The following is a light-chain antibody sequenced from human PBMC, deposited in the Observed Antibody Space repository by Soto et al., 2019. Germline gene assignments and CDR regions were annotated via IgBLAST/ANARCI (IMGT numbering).Light chain of an antibody. J-gene: IGKJ5*01. CDR2: AAS. CDR3: QQSYSSPPIT. V-gene: IGKV1-39*01. CDR1: QNIDNY. Sequence: DIQMTQSPSSLSASLGDTVTISCRASQNIDNYLHWYQQTPGKAPKVLLYAASDLKDGVPSRFSGSGYGTDFTLTISNLQPEDFAFYYCQQSYSSPPITFGQGTRLDIK.